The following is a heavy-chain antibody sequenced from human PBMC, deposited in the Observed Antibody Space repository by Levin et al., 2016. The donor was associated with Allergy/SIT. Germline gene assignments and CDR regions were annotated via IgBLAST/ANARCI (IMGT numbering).Heavy chain of an antibody. Sequence: GESLKISCVASGSTFSTYAMSWVRQAPGKGLEWVSTISGSTATTFYADSVRGRFTISRDTSKNTLYLQMNSLRVEDTAVYYCAKRGYYDTSGHYLPTWGQGTLVTVSS. D-gene: IGHD3-22*01. CDR2: ISGSTATT. CDR1: GSTFSTYA. J-gene: IGHJ5*02. V-gene: IGHV3-23*01. CDR3: AKRGYYDTSGHYLPT.